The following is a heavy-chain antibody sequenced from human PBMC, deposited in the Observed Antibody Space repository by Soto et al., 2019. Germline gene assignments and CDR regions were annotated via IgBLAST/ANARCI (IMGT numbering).Heavy chain of an antibody. CDR3: ARVEPYSSSWHLDYYCGMDV. CDR1: GYTFTSYD. J-gene: IGHJ6*02. V-gene: IGHV1-8*01. CDR2: MNPNSGNT. Sequence: QVQLVQSGAEVKKPGASVKVSCKASGYTFTSYDINWVRQATGQGLEWMGWMNPNSGNTGDAQTFQGRVTMTRNTSISTAYMEMSSLRSEDTAVYYCARVEPYSSSWHLDYYCGMDVWGQGTTVTVSS. D-gene: IGHD6-13*01.